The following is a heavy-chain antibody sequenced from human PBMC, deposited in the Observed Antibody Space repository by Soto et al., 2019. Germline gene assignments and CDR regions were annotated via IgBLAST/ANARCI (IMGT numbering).Heavy chain of an antibody. V-gene: IGHV3-73*01. Sequence: EVQLVESGGGLVQPGGSLKLACLASGFPLSDSAIHWVRKASGKGLEWVGRIRSKTNNYATTYGAPVRGRFTLSRDDSKNTAYLQMNNLESEDAAVYYCTRHAGGQVEHSFSYYLMDVWGKGTTVSVLS. CDR2: IRSKTNNYAT. J-gene: IGHJ6*04. CDR3: TRHAGGQVEHSFSYYLMDV. CDR1: GFPLSDSA. D-gene: IGHD2-15*01.